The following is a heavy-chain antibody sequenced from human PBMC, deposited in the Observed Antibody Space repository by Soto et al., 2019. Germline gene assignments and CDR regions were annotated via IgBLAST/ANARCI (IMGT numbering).Heavy chain of an antibody. CDR3: AKRGEATTSYYYYYYMDV. J-gene: IGHJ6*03. D-gene: IGHD5-12*01. V-gene: IGHV3-23*01. CDR1: GFTFSGYA. Sequence: EVQLLESGGGLVQPGGSLRLSCAASGFTFSGYAMSWVRQAPGKGLEWVSAISGSGGSTYYADSVKGRFTISRDNSKNTLYLQMNSLRAEDTAVYYCAKRGEATTSYYYYYYMDVWGKGTTVTVSS. CDR2: ISGSGGST.